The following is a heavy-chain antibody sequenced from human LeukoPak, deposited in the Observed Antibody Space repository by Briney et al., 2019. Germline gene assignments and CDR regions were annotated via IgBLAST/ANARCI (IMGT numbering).Heavy chain of an antibody. CDR1: GLTFSSYG. CDR3: ASGGMWHAY. CDR2: IPYDETNK. V-gene: IGHV3-30*02. D-gene: IGHD4-23*01. J-gene: IGHJ4*02. Sequence: GGSLRLSCAVTGLTFSSYGMNWIRQAPGKGPEWVAFIPYDETNKYYADSVKGRFTISRDNAKNSLYLQMNSLRADDTAVYYCASGGMWHAYWGQGTLVTVSS.